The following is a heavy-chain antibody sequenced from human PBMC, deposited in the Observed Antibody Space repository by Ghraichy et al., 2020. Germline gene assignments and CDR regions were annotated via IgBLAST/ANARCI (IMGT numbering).Heavy chain of an antibody. V-gene: IGHV4-34*01. D-gene: IGHD3-9*01. J-gene: IGHJ4*02. CDR1: GGPFSGYY. CDR2: INHSGST. CDR3: ARGVRLTYYDILTGYYVYYFDS. Sequence: SQTLSLTCAVYGGPFSGYYWSWIRQPPGKGLEWIGEINHSGSTNYNPSLKSRVTISVDTSKNQFSLKLSSVTAAATAVYYCARGVRLTYYDILTGYYVYYFDSWGQGTLVTVSS.